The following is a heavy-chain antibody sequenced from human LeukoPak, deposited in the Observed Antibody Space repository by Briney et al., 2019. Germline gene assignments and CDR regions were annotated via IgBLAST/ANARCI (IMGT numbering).Heavy chain of an antibody. CDR3: ARDPVDTAMVTGGY. CDR1: GYTFTGYY. V-gene: IGHV1-2*02. J-gene: IGHJ4*02. CDR2: INPNSGGT. Sequence: ASVKVSCTASGYTFTGYYMHWVRQAPGQGLEWMGWINPNSGGTNYAQKFQGRVTMTRDTSISTVYMELSRLRSDDTAVYYCARDPVDTAMVTGGYWGQGTLVTVSS. D-gene: IGHD5-18*01.